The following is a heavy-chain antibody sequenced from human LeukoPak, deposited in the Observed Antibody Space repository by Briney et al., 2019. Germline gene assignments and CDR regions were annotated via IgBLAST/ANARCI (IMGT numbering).Heavy chain of an antibody. CDR1: GFTFSSYW. CDR2: INSDGSST. V-gene: IGHV3-74*01. D-gene: IGHD5-18*01. CDR3: AKGSSYGLYYYYYMDV. J-gene: IGHJ6*03. Sequence: GGSLRLSCAASGFTFSSYWMHWVRQAPGKGLVWVSRINSDGSSTSYADSVKGRFTISRDNAKNTLYLQMNSLRAEDTAVYYCAKGSSYGLYYYYYMDVWGEGTTVTISS.